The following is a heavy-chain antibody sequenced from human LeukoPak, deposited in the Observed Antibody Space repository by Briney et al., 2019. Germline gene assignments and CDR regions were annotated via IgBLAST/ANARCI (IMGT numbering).Heavy chain of an antibody. CDR3: GSRIAVAAIGAFDI. J-gene: IGHJ3*02. CDR1: GGSFSGYY. Sequence: SETLSLTCAVYGGSFSGYYWSWIRQPPGKGLEWIGEINHSGSTNYNPSLKSRVTISLDTSKNQFSLKLSSVTAADTAVYYCGSRIAVAAIGAFDIWGLGTVVTVSS. CDR2: INHSGST. V-gene: IGHV4-34*01. D-gene: IGHD6-19*01.